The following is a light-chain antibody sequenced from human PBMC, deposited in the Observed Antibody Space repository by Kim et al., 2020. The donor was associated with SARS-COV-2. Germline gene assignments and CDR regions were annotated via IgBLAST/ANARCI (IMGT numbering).Light chain of an antibody. CDR2: WAS. CDR1: QSVLYSASNYNY. J-gene: IGKJ4*01. V-gene: IGKV4-1*01. CDR3: KQYYRTPRT. Sequence: DIVMTQSPDSLAVSLGERATVNCNSSQSVLYSASNYNYLAWYQQKPGQPPRLLISWASARESGVPDRFSGSGSGTDFTLTISNLQAEDGAVYYCKQYYRTPRTFGGGTKVDIK.